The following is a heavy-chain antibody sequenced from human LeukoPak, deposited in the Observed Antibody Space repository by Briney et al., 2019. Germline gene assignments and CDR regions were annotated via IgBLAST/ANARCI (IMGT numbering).Heavy chain of an antibody. V-gene: IGHV6-1*01. CDR1: GDSVSTNSAT. CDR3: ARLVGASWFDS. D-gene: IGHD1-26*01. CDR2: TYYRSKWNN. Sequence: SQTLSLTCAISGDSVSTNSATWTWLRQSPSRGLEWLGRTYYRSKWNNDYAVSMKSRITINPDTSKNQFSLQLNSVAPEDTAVYYCARLVGASWFDSWGQGTLVTVSS. J-gene: IGHJ5*01.